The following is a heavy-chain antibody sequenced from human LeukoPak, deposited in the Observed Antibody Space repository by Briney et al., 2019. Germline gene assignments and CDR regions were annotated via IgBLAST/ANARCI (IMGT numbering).Heavy chain of an antibody. J-gene: IGHJ4*02. CDR2: VISSSSTI. V-gene: IGHV3-48*02. CDR1: GFTFSSYS. D-gene: IGHD3-3*01. Sequence: GVSLRLSCAASGFTFSSYSMIGVRQAPGKGLEGVSYVISSSSTIYYADSVKGRFTISRDNAKNALYLQMNSLRDEDTAVYYCATDHKLFDFWRDGGYFDYWGQGTLVTVSS. CDR3: ATDHKLFDFWRDGGYFDY.